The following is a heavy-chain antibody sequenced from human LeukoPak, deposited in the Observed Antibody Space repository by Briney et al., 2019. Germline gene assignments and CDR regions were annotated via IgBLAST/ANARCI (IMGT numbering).Heavy chain of an antibody. CDR3: ARGRIVVVPAATPTYYDILTGYLNFDY. Sequence: SETLSLTCTVSGGSISSYYWSWIRQPPGKGLEWIGYIYYSGSTNYNPSLESRVTISVDTSKNQFSLKLSSVTAADTAVYYCARGRIVVVPAATPTYYDILTGYLNFDYWGQGTLVTVSS. J-gene: IGHJ4*02. CDR2: IYYSGST. V-gene: IGHV4-59*12. D-gene: IGHD3-9*01. CDR1: GGSISSYY.